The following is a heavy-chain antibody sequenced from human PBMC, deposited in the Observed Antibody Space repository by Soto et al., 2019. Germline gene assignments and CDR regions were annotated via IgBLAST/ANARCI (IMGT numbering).Heavy chain of an antibody. CDR3: AKDLPWLTTVTTRQSDY. J-gene: IGHJ4*02. CDR1: GFTFSSYA. CDR2: ISGSGGST. V-gene: IGHV3-23*01. D-gene: IGHD4-17*01. Sequence: GGSLRLSCAASGFTFSSYAMSWVRQAPGKGLEWVSAISGSGGSTYYADSVKGRFTISRDNSKNTLYLQMNSLRAEDTAVYYCAKDLPWLTTVTTRQSDYWGQGTLVTVSS.